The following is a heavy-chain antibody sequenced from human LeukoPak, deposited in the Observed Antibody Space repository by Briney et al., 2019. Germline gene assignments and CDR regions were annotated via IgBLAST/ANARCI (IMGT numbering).Heavy chain of an antibody. D-gene: IGHD3-22*01. J-gene: IGHJ4*02. CDR3: ARDSPSYYDSSGYYSDY. CDR2: ISYDGSNK. V-gene: IGHV3-30*03. Sequence: PGGSLRLSCAASGFTFSSYGMHWVRQAPGKGLEWVAVISYDGSNKYYADSVKGRFTISRDNSKNTLYLQMNSLRAEDTAVYYCARDSPSYYDSSGYYSDYWGQGTLVTVSS. CDR1: GFTFSSYG.